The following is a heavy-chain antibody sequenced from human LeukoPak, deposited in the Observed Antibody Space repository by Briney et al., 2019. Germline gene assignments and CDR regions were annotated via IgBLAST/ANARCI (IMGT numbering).Heavy chain of an antibody. CDR1: GGSISSSSYY. D-gene: IGHD6-6*01. Sequence: SETLSLTCTLSGGSISSSSYYRGWIRQPPGKGLEWIGSIYYSGSTYYNPSLKSRVTISVDTSKNQFSLKLSSVTAADTAVYYCASIIAARQWYFDYWGQGTLVTVSS. CDR2: IYYSGST. J-gene: IGHJ4*02. CDR3: ASIIAARQWYFDY. V-gene: IGHV4-39*01.